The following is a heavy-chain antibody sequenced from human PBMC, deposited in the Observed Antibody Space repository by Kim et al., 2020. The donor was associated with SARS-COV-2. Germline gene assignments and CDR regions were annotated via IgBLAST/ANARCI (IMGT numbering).Heavy chain of an antibody. Sequence: GGSLRLSCAASGFTFSSYAMHWVRQAPGKGLEWVAVISYGGSNKYYADLVKGRFIIARNNNKNTLDLQMNSLSAEDTAVYYCARTYSGSYYDAFGIWGQGTRVPVSS. CDR2: ISYGGSNK. CDR3: ARTYSGSYYDAFGI. V-gene: IGHV3-30-3*01. D-gene: IGHD1-26*01. CDR1: GFTFSSYA. J-gene: IGHJ3*02.